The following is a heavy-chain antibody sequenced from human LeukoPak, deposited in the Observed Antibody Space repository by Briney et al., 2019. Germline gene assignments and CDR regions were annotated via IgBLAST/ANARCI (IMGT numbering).Heavy chain of an antibody. CDR3: AREAPPADGFDY. J-gene: IGHJ4*02. V-gene: IGHV3-30*03. CDR1: GFTFSSYG. D-gene: IGHD6-25*01. CDR2: ISYDGSNK. Sequence: GGSLRLSCAASGFTFSSYGMHWVRQAPGKGLEWVAVISYDGSNKYYADSVKGRFTISRDNSKNTLYLQMNSLRAEDTAVYYCAREAPPADGFDYWGQGTLVTVSS.